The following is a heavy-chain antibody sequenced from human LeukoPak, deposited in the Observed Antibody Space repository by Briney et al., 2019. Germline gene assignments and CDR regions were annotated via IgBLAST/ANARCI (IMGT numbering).Heavy chain of an antibody. CDR1: GFTFSSYS. Sequence: PGGSLRLSCAASGFTFSSYSINWVRQAPGKGLEWVSSISSGSGYIYYADSVKGRFTISRDDAKSSLYLQMNSLRAEDTAVYYCAKNAYGDYAIDGMDVWGQGTTVTVSS. CDR3: AKNAYGDYAIDGMDV. CDR2: ISSGSGYI. V-gene: IGHV3-21*04. D-gene: IGHD4-17*01. J-gene: IGHJ6*02.